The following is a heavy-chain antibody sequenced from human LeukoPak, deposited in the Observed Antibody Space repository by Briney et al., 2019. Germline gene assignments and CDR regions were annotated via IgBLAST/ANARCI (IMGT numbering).Heavy chain of an antibody. J-gene: IGHJ3*02. CDR3: ARETRLHSGSYSNDAFDI. V-gene: IGHV4-59*01. Sequence: SETLSLTCIVSGGSISSYFWSWIRQPPGKGLEWIGYISYSGSTDYNPSLKSRVTISLDTSKNQFSLRLSSVTAADTAVYYCARETRLHSGSYSNDAFDIWGQGTIVTVSS. CDR2: ISYSGST. D-gene: IGHD1-26*01. CDR1: GGSISSYF.